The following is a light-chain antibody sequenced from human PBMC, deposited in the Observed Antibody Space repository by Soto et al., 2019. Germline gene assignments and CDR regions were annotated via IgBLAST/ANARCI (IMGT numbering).Light chain of an antibody. V-gene: IGKV3-20*01. Sequence: EIVLTQSPGTLSLSPGERATLSCRASQSVSSNYLAWYQQKPGQAPRLLIYGASSRATGIPDRFSGSGSGTDFTLTISRLEPEDVAVYYCQQYGGSPLVTFGGGSKVEIK. CDR3: QQYGGSPLVT. CDR1: QSVSSNY. CDR2: GAS. J-gene: IGKJ4*01.